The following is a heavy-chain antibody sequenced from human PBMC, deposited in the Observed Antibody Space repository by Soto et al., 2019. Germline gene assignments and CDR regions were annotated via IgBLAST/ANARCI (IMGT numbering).Heavy chain of an antibody. CDR1: AYILTSYR. D-gene: IGHD6-13*01. Sequence: QVQLVQSGAEVKKPGASVKVSCKASAYILTSYRISWVRQAPGQGLEWMGWISAYNGNTNYAQKLQGRVTMTTDTPTSTSYMELRSLRSADTAVYYCARDLAAAGPFDNWGQGTLVTVSS. V-gene: IGHV1-18*01. J-gene: IGHJ4*02. CDR2: ISAYNGNT. CDR3: ARDLAAAGPFDN.